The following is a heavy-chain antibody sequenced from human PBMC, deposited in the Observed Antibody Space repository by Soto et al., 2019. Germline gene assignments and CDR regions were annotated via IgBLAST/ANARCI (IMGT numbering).Heavy chain of an antibody. CDR3: ARAAPAEDYHYCMDV. CDR2: INYSETT. J-gene: IGHJ6*02. CDR1: DGYIRRSSYY. V-gene: IGHV4-39*01. Sequence: SETLSLTCTVSDGYIRRSSYYWGWIRHPPGKGLEWIGNINYSETTYYNPSLKSRVTISIDTSKSQFSLTPSSVTAADTAVYYCARAAPAEDYHYCMDVWGRGTTVTVSS.